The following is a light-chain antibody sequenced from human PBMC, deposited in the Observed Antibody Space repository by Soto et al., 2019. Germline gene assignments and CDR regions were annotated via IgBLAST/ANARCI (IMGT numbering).Light chain of an antibody. V-gene: IGKV1-5*01. CDR2: DAS. CDR1: QSISSW. Sequence: DIQMTQSPSTLSASVGDRVTITCRASQSISSWLAWYQQKPGKAPKLLIYDASSLESGVPSRFSGSGSGTDFALTISSLQPDDFAPYYCQQFNSYPGTFGQGTKVEIK. J-gene: IGKJ1*01. CDR3: QQFNSYPGT.